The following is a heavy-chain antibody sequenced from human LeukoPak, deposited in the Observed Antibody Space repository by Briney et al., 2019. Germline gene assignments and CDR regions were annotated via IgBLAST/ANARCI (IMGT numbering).Heavy chain of an antibody. CDR1: GYTFTGYY. J-gene: IGHJ6*02. V-gene: IGHV1-2*02. CDR3: ARVSLGYCSSTSCYDLYYYGMDV. D-gene: IGHD2-2*01. Sequence: GASVKVSCKASGYTFTGYYMHWVRQAPGQGLEWMGWINPNSGGTNYAQKFQGRVTMTRDTSISTAYMELSRLRSDDTAVYYCARVSLGYCSSTSCYDLYYYGMDVWGQGTTVTVSS. CDR2: INPNSGGT.